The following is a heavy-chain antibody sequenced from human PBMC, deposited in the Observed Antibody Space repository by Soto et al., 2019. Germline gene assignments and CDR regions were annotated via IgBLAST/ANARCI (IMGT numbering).Heavy chain of an antibody. CDR2: IYYSGDT. Sequence: QVQLQESGPGLVKPSETLSLTCSVSGVSISSYYWSWIRQPPGKGLEWIGYIYYSGDTNHNPSLEGRVPIPLDTSKSQFSLKLTSLTAADTGMYYCARESGRAGFTPGYWGQGTLVTVSS. V-gene: IGHV4-59*01. J-gene: IGHJ4*02. CDR1: GVSISSYY. D-gene: IGHD6-13*01. CDR3: ARESGRAGFTPGY.